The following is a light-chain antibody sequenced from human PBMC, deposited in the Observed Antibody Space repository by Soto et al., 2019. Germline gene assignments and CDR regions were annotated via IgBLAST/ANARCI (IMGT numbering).Light chain of an antibody. V-gene: IGKV3-20*01. J-gene: IGKJ2*01. CDR3: QQYGSSYT. CDR2: GAS. Sequence: EIVLTQSPGTLYLSPGERATLSCRASQSVSDNQLAWYQQKPGQAPRLLIYGASSRATGIPDRFSGSGSGTDFTLTISRLEPEDFAVFYCQQYGSSYTFGQGTKLEIK. CDR1: QSVSDNQ.